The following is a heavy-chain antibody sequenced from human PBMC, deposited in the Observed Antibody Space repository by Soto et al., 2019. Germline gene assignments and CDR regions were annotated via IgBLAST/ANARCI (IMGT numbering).Heavy chain of an antibody. V-gene: IGHV1-69*02. J-gene: IGHJ4*02. Sequence: QVQLVQSGAEVTKPGSSVTVSCTASGDTFSRSTLSWVRQAPGQRLEWMGRIIPMLGMSNSALKFQGRLTISADKXTNKVYXXLXXXXXXXXXVXXXXXXXXXXXXHXXXWGQGTLVTVSS. CDR1: GDTFSRST. CDR3: XXXXXXXXXHXXX. CDR2: IIPMLGMS.